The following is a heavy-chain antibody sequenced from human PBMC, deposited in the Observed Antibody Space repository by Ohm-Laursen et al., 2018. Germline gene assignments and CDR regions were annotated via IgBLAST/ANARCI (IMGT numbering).Heavy chain of an antibody. V-gene: IGHV1-69*13. D-gene: IGHD5-24*01. J-gene: IGHJ4*02. CDR3: ARALRQMATIPGY. CDR2: IIPIFGTA. CDR1: GGTFSSYA. Sequence: ASVKVSCKASGGTFSSYAISWVRQAPGQGLEWMGGIIPIFGTANYAQKFQGRVTITADESTSTAYMELSSLRSEDTAVYYCARALRQMATIPGYWGQGTLVTVSS.